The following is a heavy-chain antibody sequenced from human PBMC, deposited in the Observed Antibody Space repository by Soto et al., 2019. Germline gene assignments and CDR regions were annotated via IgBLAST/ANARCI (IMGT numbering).Heavy chain of an antibody. V-gene: IGHV1-69*14. D-gene: IGHD3-16*01. CDR1: GGTFSNYA. CDR3: ARVEAGAYFQVYYGMDV. Sequence: QVQLVQSGTEVKKPGSSVKVSCKASGGTFSNYAISWVRQAPGQGLECLGGIIPSLGSASYAQKFQGRVTITADRATSTVYMDLSSLRSDDTAVYYCARVEAGAYFQVYYGMDVWGQGTTVTVSS. CDR2: IIPSLGSA. J-gene: IGHJ6*02.